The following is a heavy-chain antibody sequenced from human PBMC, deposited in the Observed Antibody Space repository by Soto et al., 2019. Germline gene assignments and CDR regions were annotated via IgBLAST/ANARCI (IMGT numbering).Heavy chain of an antibody. CDR1: GYTFTSYT. Sequence: ASVKVSCKASGYTFTSYTIHWIRQAPGQRLEWMGWISGGSGNTKYSQKFQDRVTITRDTSASTAYVELSSLRSEDTAVYYCARGSSIAALALDAFDIWGQGTMVTVSS. V-gene: IGHV1-3*01. CDR2: ISGGSGNT. D-gene: IGHD6-6*01. CDR3: ARGSSIAALALDAFDI. J-gene: IGHJ3*02.